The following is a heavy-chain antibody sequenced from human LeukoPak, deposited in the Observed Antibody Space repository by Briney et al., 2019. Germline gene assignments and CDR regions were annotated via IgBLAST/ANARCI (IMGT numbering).Heavy chain of an antibody. CDR1: GFTFSSYS. D-gene: IGHD6-6*01. CDR3: AKISVSSFVDDY. V-gene: IGHV3-23*01. Sequence: GGSLRLSCAASGFTFSSYSMNWVRQAPGKGLEWVSAISGSGGSTYYADSVKGRFTISRDNSKNTLYLQMNSLRAEDTAVYYCAKISVSSFVDDYWGQGTLVTVSS. CDR2: ISGSGGST. J-gene: IGHJ4*02.